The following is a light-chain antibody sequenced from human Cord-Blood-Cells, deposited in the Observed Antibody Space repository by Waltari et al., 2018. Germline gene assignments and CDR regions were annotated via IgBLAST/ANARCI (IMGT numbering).Light chain of an antibody. CDR2: AAS. V-gene: IGKV1-39*01. CDR1: QRISSY. CDR3: QQSYSTPLT. J-gene: IGKJ4*01. Sequence: DIQMTQSPSSLSPSVGDRVTITCRTSQRISSYLNWYQQKPGKAPKLLIYAASSLQSGVPSRFSGSGSGTDFTLTISSLQPEDFATYYCQQSYSTPLTFGGGTKVEIK.